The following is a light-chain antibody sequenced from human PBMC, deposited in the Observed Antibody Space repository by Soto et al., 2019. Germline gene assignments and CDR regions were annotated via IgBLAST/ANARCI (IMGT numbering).Light chain of an antibody. Sequence: DIQMTQSPSTLSASVGDRVTITCRASQSIRNSLAWYQQKPGKAPKLLIYGASSLESGVPPRFSATVSGTEFTLTISSLQPDDFATYYCQQYDTYWTFGQGTKVEIK. CDR3: QQYDTYWT. V-gene: IGKV1-5*03. CDR2: GAS. CDR1: QSIRNS. J-gene: IGKJ1*01.